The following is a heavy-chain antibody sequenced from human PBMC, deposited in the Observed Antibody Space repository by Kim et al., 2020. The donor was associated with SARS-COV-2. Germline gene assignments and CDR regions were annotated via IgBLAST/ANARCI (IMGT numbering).Heavy chain of an antibody. Sequence: GGSLRLSCAASGFTFSSYGMHWVRQAPGKGLEWVTIISYEGSNQHYADSVKGRFTISRDNSKNTLYLQMNSLRVEDTAVYYCAKSTSLVAVTSDYWGQGTLVTVSS. V-gene: IGHV3-30*18. CDR2: ISYEGSNQ. CDR1: GFTFSSYG. CDR3: AKSTSLVAVTSDY. D-gene: IGHD2-21*02. J-gene: IGHJ4*02.